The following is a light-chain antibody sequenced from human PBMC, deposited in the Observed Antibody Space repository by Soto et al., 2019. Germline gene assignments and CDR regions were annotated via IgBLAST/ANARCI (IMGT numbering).Light chain of an antibody. CDR3: SSYAGSNNFV. CDR2: EVS. Sequence: HSVLTKPPSSNGSPGQSVTISCSGTSSDVGGYNYVSWHQQHPGKAPKLMIYEVSKRPSGVPDRFSGSKSGNTASLIVSGLQAEDEADYYCSSYAGSNNFVFGTGTKVTVL. J-gene: IGLJ1*01. CDR1: SSDVGGYNY. V-gene: IGLV2-8*01.